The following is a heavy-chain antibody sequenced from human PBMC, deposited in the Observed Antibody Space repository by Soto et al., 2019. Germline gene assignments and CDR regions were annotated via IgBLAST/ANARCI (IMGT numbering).Heavy chain of an antibody. J-gene: IGHJ5*02. D-gene: IGHD1-1*01. CDR1: GGSISKYY. Sequence: SETLSLTCTVSGGSISKYYWSWIRQPPGKGLEWIGYIYYTGSTNYNPSLKSRVTISLDTSKNQFSLKLSSVTAADTAVYYCAREGNNLHTEGPNWFDPWGQGTLVTVSS. CDR2: IYYTGST. CDR3: AREGNNLHTEGPNWFDP. V-gene: IGHV4-59*12.